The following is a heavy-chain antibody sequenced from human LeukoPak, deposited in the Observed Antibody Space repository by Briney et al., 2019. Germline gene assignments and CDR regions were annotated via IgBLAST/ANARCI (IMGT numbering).Heavy chain of an antibody. J-gene: IGHJ4*02. D-gene: IGHD1-26*01. CDR1: GGSISSSSYY. CDR3: ARAPNGYSGSYYFDY. Sequence: SETLSLTCTVSGGSISSSSYYWGWIRQPPGKGLEWIGSIYYSGSTYYNPSLKSRVTISVDTSKNQFSLKLSSVTAADTAVYYCARAPNGYSGSYYFDYWGQGTLVTVSS. CDR2: IYYSGST. V-gene: IGHV4-39*07.